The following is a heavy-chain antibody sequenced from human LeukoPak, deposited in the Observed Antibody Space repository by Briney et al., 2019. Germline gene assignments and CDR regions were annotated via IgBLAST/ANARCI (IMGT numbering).Heavy chain of an antibody. CDR3: ARDARGAAAADDAFDI. V-gene: IGHV3-7*03. Sequence: AGGSLRLSCAVSGFTFSSYWMSWVRQAPGKGLEWVANIKQEGSEKTYVDSVKGRFTISRDNAQNSLYLQMNSLRAEDTAVYYCARDARGAAAADDAFDIWGRGTMVIVSS. D-gene: IGHD6-13*01. J-gene: IGHJ3*02. CDR1: GFTFSSYW. CDR2: IKQEGSEK.